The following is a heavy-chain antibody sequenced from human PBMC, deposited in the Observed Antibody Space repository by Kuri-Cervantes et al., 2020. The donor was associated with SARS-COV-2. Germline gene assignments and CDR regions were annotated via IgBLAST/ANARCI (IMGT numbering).Heavy chain of an antibody. CDR2: INWNGGST. V-gene: IGHV3-20*04. Sequence: GGSLRLSCTVSGGSISSSSYYWGWVRQAPGKGLEWVSGINWNGGSTGYADSVKGRFTISRDNAKNSLYLQMNSLRAEDTALYYCARGDRYGDYQTFDYWGQGTLVTVSS. D-gene: IGHD4-17*01. CDR3: ARGDRYGDYQTFDY. J-gene: IGHJ4*02. CDR1: GGSISSSSYY.